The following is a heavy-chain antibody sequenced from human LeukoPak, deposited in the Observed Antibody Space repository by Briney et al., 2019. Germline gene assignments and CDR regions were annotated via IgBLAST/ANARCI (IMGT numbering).Heavy chain of an antibody. V-gene: IGHV3-23*01. CDR3: VKSASSYGANWFDP. J-gene: IGHJ5*02. CDR1: GFTFSSYA. CDR2: ISGSGGST. D-gene: IGHD4/OR15-4a*01. Sequence: GGSLRLSRAASGFTFSSYAMSWVRQAPGKGLEWVSAISGSGGSTYYADSVKGRFIISRDNSKNSLSLHMSSLRAEDTAVYYCVKSASSYGANWFDPWGQGTLVTVSS.